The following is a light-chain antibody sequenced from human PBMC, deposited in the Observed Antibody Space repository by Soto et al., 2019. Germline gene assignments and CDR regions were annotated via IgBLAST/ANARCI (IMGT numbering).Light chain of an antibody. Sequence: EIVLTQSPATLSLSRGERATLSCRASQSVSSYLVWYQQKPGQAPRLLIYDASSRATGIPARFSGSGSGTDFTLTVSSLEPEDFAVYYCQQRSNWPLSLGGGTKVDIK. V-gene: IGKV3-11*01. J-gene: IGKJ4*01. CDR3: QQRSNWPLS. CDR1: QSVSSY. CDR2: DAS.